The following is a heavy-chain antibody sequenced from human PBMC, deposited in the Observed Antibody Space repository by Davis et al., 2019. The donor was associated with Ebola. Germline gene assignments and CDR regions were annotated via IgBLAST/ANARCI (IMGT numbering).Heavy chain of an antibody. Sequence: PGGSLRLSCAASGFTFSSYSMSWVRRAPGKGLEWVSTVGLSADTYYADSVKGRFTISRDNSKNTLHLQMNSLRVEDTAIYYCAKDTSNIWFDIWGQGTNVTVSS. D-gene: IGHD1-26*01. CDR2: VGLSADT. J-gene: IGHJ3*02. CDR1: GFTFSSYS. V-gene: IGHV3-23*01. CDR3: AKDTSNIWFDI.